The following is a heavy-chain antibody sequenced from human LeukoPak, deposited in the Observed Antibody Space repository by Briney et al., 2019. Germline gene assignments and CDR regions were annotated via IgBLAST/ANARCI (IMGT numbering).Heavy chain of an antibody. CDR1: AASMKTYY. D-gene: IGHD2-21*01. CDR2: IYYSGCA. CDR3: AREGVEMTTAYYFDF. Sequence: SETLSLTCTVSAASMKTYYWTWIRQSPGKGLEWLVYIYYSGCANYNPSLGNRVTISVDTSKSQFSLNLTSVTAADTAIYYCAREGVEMTTAYYFDFWGQGILVTVSS. V-gene: IGHV4-59*01. J-gene: IGHJ4*02.